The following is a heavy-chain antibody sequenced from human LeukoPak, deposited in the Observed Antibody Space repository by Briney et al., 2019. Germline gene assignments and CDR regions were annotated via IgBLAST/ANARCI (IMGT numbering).Heavy chain of an antibody. CDR3: AKDDGRGNNYRN. D-gene: IGHD5-18*01. CDR1: GFTFSSYA. Sequence: GGSLRFSCAASGFTFSSYAMSWIRQAPGKGLECVSEISGSGSRTYYADSVKGRFTISRDNSKNTLYLQMESLRAEDTAVYYCAKDDGRGNNYRNWGQGTLVTVSS. V-gene: IGHV3-23*01. CDR2: ISGSGSRT. J-gene: IGHJ4*02.